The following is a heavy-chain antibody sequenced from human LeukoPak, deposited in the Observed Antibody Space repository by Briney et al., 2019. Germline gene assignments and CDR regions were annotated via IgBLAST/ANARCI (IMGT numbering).Heavy chain of an antibody. CDR2: INPNSGGT. J-gene: IGHJ4*02. D-gene: IGHD3-22*01. CDR1: GYTFTGYY. CDR3: ARAAHTYYYDSSGYY. Sequence: ASVKVSCKASGYTFTGYYMHWVRQAPGQGLEWMGWINPNSGGTNYAQKFQGRVTMTRDTSISTAYMELSRLRSDDTAVYYCARAAHTYYYDSSGYYWGQGTLVTDSS. V-gene: IGHV1-2*02.